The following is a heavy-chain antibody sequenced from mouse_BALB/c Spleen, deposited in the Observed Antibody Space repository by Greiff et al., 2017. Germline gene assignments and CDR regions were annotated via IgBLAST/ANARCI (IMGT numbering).Heavy chain of an antibody. CDR2: INPGSGGT. V-gene: IGHV1-54*01. J-gene: IGHJ2*01. D-gene: IGHD1-1*01. CDR1: GYAFTNHL. CDR3: ARGSYFDY. Sequence: QVQLKQSGAELVRPGTSVKVSCKASGYAFTNHLIEWVKQRPGQGLEWIGVINPGSGGTNYNEKFKGKATLTADKSSSTAYMQLSSLTSDDSAVYFCARGSYFDYWGQGTTLTVSS.